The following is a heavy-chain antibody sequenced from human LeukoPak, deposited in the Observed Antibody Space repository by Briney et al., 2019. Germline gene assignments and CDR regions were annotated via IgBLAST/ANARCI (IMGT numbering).Heavy chain of an antibody. CDR1: GYTFSNYD. Sequence: ASVRVSCKASGYTFSNYDINWVRQATGQGLEWIGWNNPKSGNTGYAQKFQGRVTMTRDTSSTTAYMELSRLISDDTAVYFCARLSPARHFDYWGQGTLVTVSS. D-gene: IGHD2-15*01. J-gene: IGHJ4*02. V-gene: IGHV1-8*02. CDR3: ARLSPARHFDY. CDR2: NNPKSGNT.